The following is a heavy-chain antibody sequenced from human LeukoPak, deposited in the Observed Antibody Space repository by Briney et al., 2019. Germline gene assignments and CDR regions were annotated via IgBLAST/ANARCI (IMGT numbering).Heavy chain of an antibody. V-gene: IGHV4-30-2*01. Sequence: PSQTLSLTCTVSGGSISSGGYYWSWIRQPPGKGLEWIGYIYHSGSTYYNPPLKSRVTISVDRSKNQFSLKLSSVTAADTAVYYCARGLAGARLFDYWGQGTLVTVSS. CDR1: GGSISSGGYY. CDR2: IYHSGST. D-gene: IGHD1-26*01. J-gene: IGHJ4*02. CDR3: ARGLAGARLFDY.